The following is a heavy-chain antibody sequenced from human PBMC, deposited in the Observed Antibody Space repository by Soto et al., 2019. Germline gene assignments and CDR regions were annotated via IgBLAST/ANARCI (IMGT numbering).Heavy chain of an antibody. D-gene: IGHD2-15*01. CDR2: INSDGSST. CDR1: GFTFSSYW. J-gene: IGHJ4*02. CDR3: VRTSLVVAAATREDY. V-gene: IGHV3-74*01. Sequence: EVQLVESGGGLVQPGGSLRLSCAASGFTFSSYWMHWVRQAPGKGLVWVSRINSDGSSTSYADSVKGRFTISRDNAKNTLYLQMYSLRAEDTAVYYCVRTSLVVAAATREDYWGQGTLVTVSS.